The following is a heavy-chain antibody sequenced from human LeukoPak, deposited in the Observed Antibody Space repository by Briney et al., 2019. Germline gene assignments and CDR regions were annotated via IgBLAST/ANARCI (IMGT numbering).Heavy chain of an antibody. V-gene: IGHV4-39*07. J-gene: IGHJ4*02. CDR3: ARDGEGEYYFDY. D-gene: IGHD2-21*01. Sequence: SETLSLTCHVSGYSISSSSYYWGWIRQPPGKGLEWIGSIYYSGSTYYNPSLKSRVTISVDTSKNQFSLKLSSVTAADTAVYYCARDGEGEYYFDYWGQGTLVTVSS. CDR1: GYSISSSSYY. CDR2: IYYSGST.